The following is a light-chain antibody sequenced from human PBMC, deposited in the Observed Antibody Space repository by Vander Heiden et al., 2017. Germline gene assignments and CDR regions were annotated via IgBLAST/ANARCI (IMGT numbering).Light chain of an antibody. J-gene: IGKJ1*01. CDR1: QNIGTW. Sequence: DIQMTQSPSTLSASVGDRVTITCRASQNIGTWVAWYQQKSGKAPNVLIYQASTLESGVPSRFNGSGSGTEFTLTIDSLQPDDFAIYYCQQYDSYFRTFGQGTKVDIK. CDR3: QQYDSYFRT. CDR2: QAS. V-gene: IGKV1-5*03.